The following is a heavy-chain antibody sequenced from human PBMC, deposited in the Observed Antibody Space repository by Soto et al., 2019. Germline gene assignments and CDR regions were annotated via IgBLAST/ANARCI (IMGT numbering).Heavy chain of an antibody. V-gene: IGHV1-69*01. D-gene: IGHD3-22*01. CDR3: GGDGGYYDRSAQGSKTGMDV. CDR2: IIPIFGTA. J-gene: IGHJ6*02. Sequence: QVQLVQSGAEVKKPGSSVKVSCKASGGTFSSYAISWVRQAPGQGLEWMGGIIPIFGTANYAQKFQGRVTITADESTSQAYMEVGSLRSGDTAVLYCGGDGGYYDRSAQGSKTGMDVWGQGTTVTVSS. CDR1: GGTFSSYA.